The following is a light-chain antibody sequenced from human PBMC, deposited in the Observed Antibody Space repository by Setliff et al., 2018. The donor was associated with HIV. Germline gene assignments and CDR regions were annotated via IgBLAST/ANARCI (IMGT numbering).Light chain of an antibody. Sequence: QSALTQPPSVSGSPGQSVTISCTGTSSDVGSSNRVSWYQQPPGTVPRLMIYGVSSRPSGVPDRFSGSKSGNTASLTISGLQAEDEADYYCSSRTSSSTPYVFGTGTKVTVL. J-gene: IGLJ1*01. CDR1: SSDVGSSNR. CDR2: GVS. CDR3: SSRTSSSTPYV. V-gene: IGLV2-18*02.